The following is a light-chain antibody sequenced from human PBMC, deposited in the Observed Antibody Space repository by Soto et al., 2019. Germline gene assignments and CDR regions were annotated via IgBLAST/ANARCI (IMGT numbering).Light chain of an antibody. J-gene: IGKJ5*01. CDR2: EAS. V-gene: IGKV3-20*01. CDR3: QQYGRPPRAT. Sequence: EIVLTHSPGTLSLSPWEIATLSCRASQSVNSRYIAWYQVKPGQAPRLLIYEASSRATGIPDRFSGGGSGTDLTLSISKVEPEDFAVYYCQQYGRPPRATFGHGTRLEIK. CDR1: QSVNSRY.